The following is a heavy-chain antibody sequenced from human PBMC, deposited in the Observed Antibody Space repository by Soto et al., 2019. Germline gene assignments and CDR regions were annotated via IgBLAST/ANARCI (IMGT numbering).Heavy chain of an antibody. CDR3: ARDQFAERRGYSGYALGAFDI. CDR2: ISAYNGNT. CDR1: GYTFTSYG. Sequence: QVQLVQSGAEVKKPGASVKVSCKASGYTFTSYGISWVRQAPGQGLEWMGWISAYNGNTNYAQKLQGRVTMTTDTTRSNAYIELRSLRSEDSAVYFCARDQFAERRGYSGYALGAFDIWGQGTMVTVSS. D-gene: IGHD5-12*01. J-gene: IGHJ3*02. V-gene: IGHV1-18*01.